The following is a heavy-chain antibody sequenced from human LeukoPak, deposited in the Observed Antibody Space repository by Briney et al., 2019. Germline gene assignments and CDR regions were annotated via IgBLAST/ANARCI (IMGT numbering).Heavy chain of an antibody. CDR1: GLTFSSHG. J-gene: IGHJ4*02. Sequence: PGGSLRLSCAASGLTFSSHGFHWVRQAPGKGLEWVTFISLDGSKTSYADSVKGRFTFSRDDSKNTLYLEMNSLRAEDTAVYYCANPFYWGQGTLVTVSS. CDR2: ISLDGSKT. CDR3: ANPFY. V-gene: IGHV3-33*05.